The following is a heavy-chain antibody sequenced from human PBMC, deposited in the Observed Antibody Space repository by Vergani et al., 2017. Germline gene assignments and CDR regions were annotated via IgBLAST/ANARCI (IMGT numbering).Heavy chain of an antibody. D-gene: IGHD6-25*01. CDR1: GGSISSGSYY. V-gene: IGHV4-61*02. CDR3: ARGVTAAGEFYYFDY. Sequence: QVQLQESGPGLVKPSQTLSLTCTVSGGSISSGSYYWSWIRQPAGKGLEWIGRIYTSGSTNYNPSLKSRVTISVDTSKNQFSLELSSVTAADTAVYYCARGVTAAGEFYYFDYWGQGTLVTVSS. J-gene: IGHJ4*02. CDR2: IYTSGST.